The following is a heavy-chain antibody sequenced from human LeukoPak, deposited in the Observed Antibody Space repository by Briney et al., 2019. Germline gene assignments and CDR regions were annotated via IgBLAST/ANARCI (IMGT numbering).Heavy chain of an antibody. Sequence: SETLSLTCAVYGGSFSGYYWSWIRQPPGKGLEWIGEINHSGSTNYNPSLKSRVTISVNTSKNQFSLKLSSVTAADTAVYYCARHKSGLLWFGNWFDPWGQGTLVTVSS. CDR1: GGSFSGYY. CDR3: ARHKSGLLWFGNWFDP. D-gene: IGHD3-10*01. J-gene: IGHJ5*02. V-gene: IGHV4-34*01. CDR2: INHSGST.